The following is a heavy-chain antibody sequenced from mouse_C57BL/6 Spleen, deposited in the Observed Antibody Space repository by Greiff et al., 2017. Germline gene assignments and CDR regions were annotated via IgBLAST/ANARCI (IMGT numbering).Heavy chain of an antibody. CDR2: INPSNGGT. D-gene: IGHD1-1*01. CDR1: GYTFPSYW. J-gene: IGHJ2*01. Sequence: VQLQQPGAELVKPGASVKLSCKASGYTFPSYWMHWVQQRPGQGLEWIGNINPSNGGTNYNETFKSKATLTVAKSSSTAYMPLSSRTSEDSAFYYCASGSGGDYWGQGTTLTVSS. V-gene: IGHV1-53*01. CDR3: ASGSGGDY.